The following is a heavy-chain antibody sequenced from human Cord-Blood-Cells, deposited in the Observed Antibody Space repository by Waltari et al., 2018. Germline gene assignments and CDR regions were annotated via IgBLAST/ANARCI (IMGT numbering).Heavy chain of an antibody. CDR1: GYPFTGYY. CDR3: ARAYSSYEDAFDI. J-gene: IGHJ3*02. Sequence: QVQLVQSGAEVKKPGASVKVSCKASGYPFTGYYMHWVRQAPGQGLEWMGWINPNSGGTNYAQKFQGWVTMTRDTSISTAYMELSRLRSDDTAVYYWARAYSSYEDAFDIWGQGTMVTVSS. V-gene: IGHV1-2*04. D-gene: IGHD6-6*01. CDR2: INPNSGGT.